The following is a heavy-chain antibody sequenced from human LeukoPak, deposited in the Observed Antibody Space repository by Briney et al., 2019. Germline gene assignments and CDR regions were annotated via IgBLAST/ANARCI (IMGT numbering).Heavy chain of an antibody. CDR2: INHSGST. CDR1: GGSFSGYY. D-gene: IGHD5-24*01. V-gene: IGHV4-34*01. CDR3: AKAREMATIYWYFDL. Sequence: SETLSLTCAVYGGSFSGYYWSWIRQPPGKGLEWIGEINHSGSTNYNPSLKSRVTISVDTSKNQFSLKLSSVTAADTAVYYCAKAREMATIYWYFDLWGRGTLVTVSS. J-gene: IGHJ2*01.